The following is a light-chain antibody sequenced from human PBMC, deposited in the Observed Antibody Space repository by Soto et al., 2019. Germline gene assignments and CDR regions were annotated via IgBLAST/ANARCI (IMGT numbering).Light chain of an antibody. CDR3: QHYGSSPWT. J-gene: IGKJ1*01. CDR1: QTVSGRY. Sequence: EIVLTQSAGTLSLSPGERATLSCRASQTVSGRYLAWFQQKPGQTPRLLIYDASTRAAGVPDRFSGSGSGTDFSLTINRLEPEDFAVYYCQHYGSSPWTFDQGTKVEIK. CDR2: DAS. V-gene: IGKV3-20*01.